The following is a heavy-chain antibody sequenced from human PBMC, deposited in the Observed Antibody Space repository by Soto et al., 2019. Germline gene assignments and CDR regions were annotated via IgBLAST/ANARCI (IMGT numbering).Heavy chain of an antibody. D-gene: IGHD4-4*01. CDR2: IHFGGTT. CDR3: ARTYCTTTACQAHGIDV. V-gene: IGHV4-39*07. CDR1: GVSINNSDFL. Sequence: SETLSLTCTVSGVSINNSDFLWGWVRQPPGKALEWIGSIHFGGTTNYNPPLKSRITISVDTSGNQFSLKLSSVTAADTAVYFCARTYCTTTACQAHGIDVWGQGTTVTVS. J-gene: IGHJ6*02.